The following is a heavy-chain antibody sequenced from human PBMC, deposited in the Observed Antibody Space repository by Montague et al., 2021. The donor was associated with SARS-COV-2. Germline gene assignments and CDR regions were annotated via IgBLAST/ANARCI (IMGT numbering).Heavy chain of an antibody. V-gene: IGHV4-39*01. CDR3: ARVPRITVVGVFIDVDF. CDR1: GGSISSSGYS. J-gene: IGHJ4*02. CDR2: IYYSGST. D-gene: IGHD3-3*01. Sequence: SETLSLTCTVSGGSISSSGYSWGWIRQPPGKGLEWIGSIYYSGSTYYNPSLKSRVTISLDTSKNQFSLKLTSVTAADTAVYYCARVPRITVVGVFIDVDFWGQGTTVTVSS.